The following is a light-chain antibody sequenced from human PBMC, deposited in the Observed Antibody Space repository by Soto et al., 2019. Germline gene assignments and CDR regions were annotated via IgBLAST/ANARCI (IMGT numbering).Light chain of an antibody. V-gene: IGLV2-14*03. CDR3: CSYSGSSTIVV. Sequence: QSALTQPASVSGSPGQSITISCTGTSSDVGGYNFVSWYQQHPDKAPRLMIFDVDNRPSGVSTRFSGSKSGNTASLTISGLQAEDEADYYCCSYSGSSTIVVFGGGTKVTVL. J-gene: IGLJ2*01. CDR1: SSDVGGYNF. CDR2: DVD.